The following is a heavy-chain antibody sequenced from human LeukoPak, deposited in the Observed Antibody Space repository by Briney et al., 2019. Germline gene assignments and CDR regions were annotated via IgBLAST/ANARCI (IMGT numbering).Heavy chain of an antibody. D-gene: IGHD6-19*01. CDR3: ARLAVAGTGY. CDR1: GGSFSGYY. CDR2: INHSGST. J-gene: IGHJ4*02. Sequence: SETLSLTCAVYGGSFSGYYWSWIRQPPGKGLEWIGEINHSGSTNYNPPLKSRVTISVDTSKNQFSLKLSSVTAADTAVYYCARLAVAGTGYWGQETLVTVSS. V-gene: IGHV4-34*01.